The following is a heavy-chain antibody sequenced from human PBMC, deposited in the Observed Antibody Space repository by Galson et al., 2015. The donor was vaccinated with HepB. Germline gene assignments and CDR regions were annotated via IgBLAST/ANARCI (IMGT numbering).Heavy chain of an antibody. J-gene: IGHJ4*02. D-gene: IGHD4-17*01. CDR2: ISSSSTYT. Sequence: SLRLSCAASGFTFSDYYMSWIRQAPGKGLEWVSYISSSSTYTNYADSVKGRFTISRDNAKKSLYLQINSLRAEDTAVYYCARVADADYGDHSHFDYCGQGTLVTVSS. CDR3: ARVADADYGDHSHFDY. V-gene: IGHV3-11*06. CDR1: GFTFSDYY.